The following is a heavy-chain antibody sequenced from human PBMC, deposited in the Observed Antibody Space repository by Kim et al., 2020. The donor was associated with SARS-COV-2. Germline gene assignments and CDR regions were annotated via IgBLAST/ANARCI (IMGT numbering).Heavy chain of an antibody. Sequence: SQTLSLTCVISGDSVSSTSAIWIWIRLSPSRGLEWLGRTYYRSKWSSDYAVSVRGRITISPDTSMNQFSLQLNSVTPDDTAVYYCARIGGLVRYWGQGTLVTVSS. V-gene: IGHV6-1*01. D-gene: IGHD2-8*01. CDR2: TYYRSKWSS. CDR1: GDSVSSTSAI. J-gene: IGHJ4*02. CDR3: ARIGGLVRY.